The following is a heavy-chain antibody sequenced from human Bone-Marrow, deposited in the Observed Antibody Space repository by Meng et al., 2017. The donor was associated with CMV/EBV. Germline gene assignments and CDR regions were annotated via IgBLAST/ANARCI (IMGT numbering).Heavy chain of an antibody. D-gene: IGHD1-1*01. CDR3: ASGSRTASHP. J-gene: IGHJ5*02. CDR2: IKHDGSEK. V-gene: IGHV3-7*01. CDR1: GFDFSSYW. Sequence: GGSLRLSCAASGFDFSSYWMSWVRQAPGKGPQWVANIKHDGSEKYYVDSAKGRFNISRDNAKNSLYLQMSSLRAGDSAVYYCASGSRTASHPWGQGTLVTVSS.